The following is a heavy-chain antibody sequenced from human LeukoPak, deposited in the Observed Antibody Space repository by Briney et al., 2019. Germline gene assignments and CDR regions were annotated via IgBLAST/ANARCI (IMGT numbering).Heavy chain of an antibody. D-gene: IGHD6-13*01. Sequence: GESLKISCKGSGYSFTSYWIGWVRQMPGKVLELMGIIYPGDSDTRYSPSFQGQVTISADKSISTAYLQWSSLKASDTAMYYCARTLAAAGPGWFDPWGQGTLVTVSS. CDR1: GYSFTSYW. V-gene: IGHV5-51*01. J-gene: IGHJ5*02. CDR3: ARTLAAAGPGWFDP. CDR2: IYPGDSDT.